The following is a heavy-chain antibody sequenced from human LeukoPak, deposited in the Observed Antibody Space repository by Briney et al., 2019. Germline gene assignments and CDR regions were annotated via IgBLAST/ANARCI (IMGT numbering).Heavy chain of an antibody. CDR2: INPSSGDT. CDR1: GYTFTNLY. Sequence: EASVKVSCKTSGYTFTNLYIHWVRQAPGQGLEWMGWINPSSGDTGFVQKFQGRVTMTRDSSISTAYMELTRLKSDDTAVYFCARASRRPSFDHNHYYPYYFDYWGQGSLVTVSS. D-gene: IGHD3-22*01. V-gene: IGHV1-2*02. J-gene: IGHJ4*02. CDR3: ARASRRPSFDHNHYYPYYFDY.